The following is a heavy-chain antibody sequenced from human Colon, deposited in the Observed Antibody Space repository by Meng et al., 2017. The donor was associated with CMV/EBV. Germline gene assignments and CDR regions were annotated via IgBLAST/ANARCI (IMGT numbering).Heavy chain of an antibody. D-gene: IGHD1-26*01. Sequence: GESLKIPCAASGFTFRNYWMRWVRQTPGKGLEWVSRVSEDGSTTNYADSVKGRFTISRDNAKNTLFLLLNSARVEDTAVYYCVRKWEVHYGMDVWGQGTTVTVSS. CDR3: VRKWEVHYGMDV. CDR2: VSEDGSTT. CDR1: GFTFRNYW. V-gene: IGHV3-74*01. J-gene: IGHJ6*02.